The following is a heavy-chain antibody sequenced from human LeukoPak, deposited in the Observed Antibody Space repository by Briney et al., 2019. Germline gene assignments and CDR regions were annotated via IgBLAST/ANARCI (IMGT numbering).Heavy chain of an antibody. V-gene: IGHV4-39*02. CDR1: GGSISSSNYY. CDR2: IYYSGST. J-gene: IGHJ4*02. D-gene: IGHD5-12*01. CDR3: AREWSYDSWGRGAVFDY. Sequence: SETLSLTCTVSGGSISSSNYYWGWIRQPPGKGLEWIGSIYYSGSTYYNPSLKSRVTISVDTSKNQFSLKLSSVTAADTAVYYCAREWSYDSWGRGAVFDYWGQGTLVTVSS.